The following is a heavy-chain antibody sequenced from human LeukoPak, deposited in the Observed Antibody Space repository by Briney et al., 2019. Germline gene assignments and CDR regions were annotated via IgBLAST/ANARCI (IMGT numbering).Heavy chain of an antibody. Sequence: GGSLRLSCAASGFIFSSYSMNWVRQAPGKGLEWVSSISSRNTYIYYADSAKGRFTISRDNAKNLLYLQMNSLRAEDTAVYYCARHESGGYWGYDYWGQRTLVTVSS. CDR1: GFIFSSYS. J-gene: IGHJ4*02. D-gene: IGHD1-26*01. V-gene: IGHV3-21*01. CDR2: ISSRNTYI. CDR3: ARHESGGYWGYDY.